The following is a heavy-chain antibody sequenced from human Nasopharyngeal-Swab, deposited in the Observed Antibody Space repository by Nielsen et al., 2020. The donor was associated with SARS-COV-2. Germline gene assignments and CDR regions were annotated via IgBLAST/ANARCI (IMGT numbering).Heavy chain of an antibody. D-gene: IGHD2-21*01. CDR3: ARNGLDVVVIAMSWFDP. V-gene: IGHV4-30-4*01. Sequence: SETLSLTCTVSGGSISSGDYYWSWIRQPPGKGLEWIGYIYYSGSTYYNPSLKSRVTISVDTSKNQFSLKLSSVTAADTAVYYCARNGLDVVVIAMSWFDPWGQGTLVTVSS. CDR2: IYYSGST. CDR1: GGSISSGDYY. J-gene: IGHJ5*02.